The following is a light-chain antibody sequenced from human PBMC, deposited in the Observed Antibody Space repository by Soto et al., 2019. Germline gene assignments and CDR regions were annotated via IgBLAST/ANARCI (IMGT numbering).Light chain of an antibody. CDR3: ASYAGSDNVI. J-gene: IGLJ2*01. Sequence: QSALTQPASVTGSPGQSITISCTGTSGDIGAFNHVSWYQQFPGTAPKLIIYEVANRPSGVPDRFSGSKSANTASLTVSGLQTEDEADYYCASYAGSDNVIFGGGTKLTVL. CDR2: EVA. CDR1: SGDIGAFNH. V-gene: IGLV2-8*01.